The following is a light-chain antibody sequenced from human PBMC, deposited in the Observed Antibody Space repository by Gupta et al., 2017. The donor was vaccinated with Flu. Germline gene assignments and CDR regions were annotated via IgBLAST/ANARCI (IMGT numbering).Light chain of an antibody. V-gene: IGLV2-14*01. CDR1: SSDVGGSNY. Sequence: QSALTQPASVSGSPGQSITISCTGTSSDVGGSNYVSWYQQHPGKAPKLMIYDVSNRPSGGSSRFSGSKTGNTASLTISGLQAEDETDYYCSSYTSSSTFYVCGTGTKVTVL. CDR3: SSYTSSSTFYV. CDR2: DVS. J-gene: IGLJ1*01.